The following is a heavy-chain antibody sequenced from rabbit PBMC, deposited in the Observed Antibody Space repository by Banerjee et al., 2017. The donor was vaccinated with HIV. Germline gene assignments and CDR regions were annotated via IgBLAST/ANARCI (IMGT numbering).Heavy chain of an antibody. D-gene: IGHD1-1*01. J-gene: IGHJ6*01. CDR2: IDTNDGDT. V-gene: IGHV1S45*01. CDR1: GFSFSSNW. Sequence: LEESGGGLVKPGGTLTLACTVSGFSFSSNWICWVRQAPGKGLEWIACIDTNDGDTDYANWPKGRFTISKTSSTTVTLQMTSLTAADTATYFCAGTLAYAYGVDLWGQGTLVTVS. CDR3: AGTLAYAYGVDL.